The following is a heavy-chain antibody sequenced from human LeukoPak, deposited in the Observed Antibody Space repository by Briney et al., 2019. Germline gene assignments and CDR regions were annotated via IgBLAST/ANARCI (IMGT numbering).Heavy chain of an antibody. Sequence: ASVKVSCKASGYTFIVYYIHWVRQAPGQGLEWMGWISPNIGGATYSQKFQGRVTMTRDTSISTAYMELSRLRSDDTAVYYCARGSGGNPKGAFDIWGQGTMVTVSS. V-gene: IGHV1-2*02. D-gene: IGHD2-15*01. CDR1: GYTFIVYY. CDR2: ISPNIGGA. J-gene: IGHJ3*02. CDR3: ARGSGGNPKGAFDI.